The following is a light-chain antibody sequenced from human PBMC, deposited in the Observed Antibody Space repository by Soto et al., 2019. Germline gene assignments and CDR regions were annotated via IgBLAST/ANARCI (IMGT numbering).Light chain of an antibody. J-gene: IGLJ3*02. CDR2: EVT. CDR3: TSYTTRTALV. V-gene: IGLV2-18*02. CDR1: SSDIGSYDR. Sequence: QSALTQPPSVSGSPGQSVTISCIGTSSDIGSYDRVSWYQQSPGTAPKLIIYEVTNRPSGVAGRFSGSKSGNTASLTISGLQAEDEADYYCTSYTTRTALVFGGGTKLTLL.